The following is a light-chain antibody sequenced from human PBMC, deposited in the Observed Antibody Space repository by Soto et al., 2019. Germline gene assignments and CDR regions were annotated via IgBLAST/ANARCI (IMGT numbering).Light chain of an antibody. J-gene: IGKJ3*01. V-gene: IGKV1-27*01. CDR2: AAS. CDR3: QKYNSAPPFP. Sequence: DIQMTQSPSSLSASVGDRVTITCRASQGISNYLAWYQQKPGKVPKLLIYAASTSQSGVPSRFSGSGSGKDFTLTISSLQPEDVATYYCQKYNSAPPFPFGPGTKVDTK. CDR1: QGISNY.